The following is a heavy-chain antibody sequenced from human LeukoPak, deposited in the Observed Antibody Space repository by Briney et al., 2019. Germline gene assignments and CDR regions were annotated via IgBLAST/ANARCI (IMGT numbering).Heavy chain of an antibody. D-gene: IGHD2-21*02. CDR3: ARDSDPFQYCGGDCYSHFDY. V-gene: IGHV1-8*01. Sequence: GASVKVSCKASGYTFTSYDINWVRQATGQGLEWMGWMNPNSGNTGYAQKFQGRVTMTRNTSISTAYMELSSLRSEDTAVYYCARDSDPFQYCGGDCYSHFDYWGQETLVTVSS. J-gene: IGHJ4*02. CDR1: GYTFTSYD. CDR2: MNPNSGNT.